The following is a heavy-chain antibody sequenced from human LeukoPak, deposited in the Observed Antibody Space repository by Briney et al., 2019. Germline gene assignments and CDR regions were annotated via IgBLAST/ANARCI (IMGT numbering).Heavy chain of an antibody. CDR1: GFTFSSYS. CDR2: ISSSSSYI. J-gene: IGHJ6*02. V-gene: IGHV3-21*01. D-gene: IGHD2-2*01. Sequence: GGSLRLSCAASGFTFSSYSMNWVRQAPGKGLEWVSSISSSSSYIYYADSVKGRFTISRDNAKNPLYLQMNSLRAEDTAVYYCARDRSRITDIVVVPAALYYYYYYGMDVWGQGTTVTVSS. CDR3: ARDRSRITDIVVVPAALYYYYYYGMDV.